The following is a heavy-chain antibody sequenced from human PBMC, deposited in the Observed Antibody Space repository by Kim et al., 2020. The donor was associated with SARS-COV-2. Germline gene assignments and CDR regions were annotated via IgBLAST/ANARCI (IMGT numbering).Heavy chain of an antibody. J-gene: IGHJ4*02. D-gene: IGHD5-18*01. Sequence: DSVKGRFTISRDKSKNPLYLQMNGLRDEDTAVYYCAKDVASAMVLYYLDYWGQGTLVTVSS. V-gene: IGHV3-23*01. CDR3: AKDVASAMVLYYLDY.